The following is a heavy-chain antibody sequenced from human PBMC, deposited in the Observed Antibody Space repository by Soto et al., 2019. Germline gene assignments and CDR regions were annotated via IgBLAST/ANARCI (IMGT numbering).Heavy chain of an antibody. D-gene: IGHD5-12*01. CDR2: IYSTGST. CDR3: ARIEMASIK. Sequence: SETLSLTCSVSGASIRSGGYYWSWLRHSPGKGLECIWHIYSTGSTFYSPSLKSRLTISLDTPKNQFSLHLNSLTTADTAMYYCARIEMASIKWGRGTLVTVSS. V-gene: IGHV4-31*03. J-gene: IGHJ4*02. CDR1: GASIRSGGYY.